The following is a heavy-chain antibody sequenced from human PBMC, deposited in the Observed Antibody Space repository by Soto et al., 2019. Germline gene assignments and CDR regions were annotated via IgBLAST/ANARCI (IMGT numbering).Heavy chain of an antibody. CDR3: ARARRNCSGGSCSRYYYYYGMDV. J-gene: IGHJ6*02. Sequence: PSQTLSLTCAISGDSVSSNSAAWNWIRQSPSRGLEWLGRTYYRSKWYNEYAVSVKSRITINPDTSKNQFSLQLNSVTPEDTAVYYCARARRNCSGGSCSRYYYYYGMDVWGQGTTVTVSS. D-gene: IGHD2-15*01. CDR1: GDSVSSNSAA. V-gene: IGHV6-1*01. CDR2: TYYRSKWYN.